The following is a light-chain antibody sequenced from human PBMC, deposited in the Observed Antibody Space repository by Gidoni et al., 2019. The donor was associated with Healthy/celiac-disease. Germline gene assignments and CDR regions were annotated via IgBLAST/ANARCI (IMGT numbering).Light chain of an antibody. J-gene: IGKJ5*01. Sequence: EIVLTHSPGTLSLSPGERATLSCRASQSVSSSYLAWYQQKPGQAPRLLIYGASRRATGIPDRFSGSGSGTEFTITISRLEPEGFAVYYCQQYGSSPITFGQGTRLEIK. CDR1: QSVSSSY. CDR3: QQYGSSPIT. CDR2: GAS. V-gene: IGKV3-20*01.